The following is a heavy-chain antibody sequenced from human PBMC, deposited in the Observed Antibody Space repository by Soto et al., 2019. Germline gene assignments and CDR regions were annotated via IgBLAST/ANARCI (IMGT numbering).Heavy chain of an antibody. V-gene: IGHV3-23*01. CDR1: GVNFKNYA. D-gene: IGHD1-1*01. J-gene: IGHJ4*02. CDR3: VKTGTIYYFDY. CDR2: ISASGTST. Sequence: GGSLRLSCAASGVNFKNYAMSWVRQAPGKGLEWVSTISASGTSTWYPDSVKGRFRISRDNSKNTVFLQMNSLRDGDTAVYYCVKTGTIYYFDYWGQGTPVTVSS.